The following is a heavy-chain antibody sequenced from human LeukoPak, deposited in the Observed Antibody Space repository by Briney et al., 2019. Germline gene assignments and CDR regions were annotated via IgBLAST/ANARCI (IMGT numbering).Heavy chain of an antibody. CDR1: GGSISSSSYY. CDR3: ARLNYDYVWGSYLNWFDP. Sequence: SETLFLTCTVSGGSISSSSYYWGWIRQPPGKGLEWIGSIYYSGSTYYNPSLKSRVTISVDTSKNQFSLKLSSVTAADTAVYYCARLNYDYVWGSYLNWFDPWGQGTLVTVSS. D-gene: IGHD3-16*02. V-gene: IGHV4-39*01. J-gene: IGHJ5*02. CDR2: IYYSGST.